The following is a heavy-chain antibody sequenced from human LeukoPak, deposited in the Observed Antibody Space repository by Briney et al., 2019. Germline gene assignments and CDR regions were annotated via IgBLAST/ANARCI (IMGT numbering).Heavy chain of an antibody. CDR1: GYTLTSYD. CDR2: MNPNSGNT. D-gene: IGHD3-3*01. CDR3: ARGPEWLVYYYYGMDV. Sequence: GASVKVSCKASGYTLTSYDINWVRQATGQGLEWMGWMNPNSGNTGYAQKFQGRVTMTRNTSISTAYMELSSLRSEDTAVYYCARGPEWLVYYYYGMDVWGQGTTVTVSS. J-gene: IGHJ6*02. V-gene: IGHV1-8*01.